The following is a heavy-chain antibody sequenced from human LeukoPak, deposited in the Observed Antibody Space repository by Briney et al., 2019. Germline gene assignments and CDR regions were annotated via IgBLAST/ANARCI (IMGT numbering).Heavy chain of an antibody. Sequence: KPGGSLRLSCAASGFTFSSYAMSWIRQAPGKGLEWISYISGTSTYTYYADSVKGRFTISRDNAKNLVYLQMNSLRAEDTAVYYCARDRAVGTPADVHEFDYWGQGTLVTVSS. CDR3: ARDRAVGTPADVHEFDY. J-gene: IGHJ4*02. CDR1: GFTFSSYA. V-gene: IGHV3-11*05. D-gene: IGHD2-2*01. CDR2: ISGTSTYT.